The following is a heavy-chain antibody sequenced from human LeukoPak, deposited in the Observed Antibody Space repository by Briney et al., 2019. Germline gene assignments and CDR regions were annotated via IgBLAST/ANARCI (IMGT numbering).Heavy chain of an antibody. CDR3: ARGTIFSDSSGYYSYFDY. CDR1: GFTFSSYA. D-gene: IGHD3-22*01. CDR2: ISFDGSNK. Sequence: GGSLRLSCAASGFTFSSYAIHWVRQAPGKGLEWVAVISFDGSNKYYADSAQGRFTISRDNSKNTLDLQMNSLRPEDTAVYYCARGTIFSDSSGYYSYFDYWGQGTLVTVSS. V-gene: IGHV3-30*04. J-gene: IGHJ4*02.